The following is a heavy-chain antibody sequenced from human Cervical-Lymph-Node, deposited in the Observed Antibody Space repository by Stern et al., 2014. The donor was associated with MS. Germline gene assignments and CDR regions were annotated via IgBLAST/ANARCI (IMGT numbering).Heavy chain of an antibody. V-gene: IGHV1-69*01. CDR2: SITIFGTA. Sequence: EQLEESGAEVKKPGSSVKVSCKASGGTFSSYAISWVRQAHGQGLEWMGGSITIFGTAKYAQKFQGRVTITADESTSTAYMELSSLRSEDTAVYYCARGAYYYDSSGYYYYGMDVWGQGTTVTVSS. CDR3: ARGAYYYDSSGYYYYGMDV. J-gene: IGHJ6*02. D-gene: IGHD3-22*01. CDR1: GGTFSSYA.